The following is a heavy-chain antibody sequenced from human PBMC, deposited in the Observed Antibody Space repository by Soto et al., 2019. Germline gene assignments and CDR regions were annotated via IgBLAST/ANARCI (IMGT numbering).Heavy chain of an antibody. CDR3: ARVGGSGSYLWFDP. Sequence: SETLSLTCTVSGGSISSYYWSWIRQPPGKGLEWIGYIYYSGSTNYNPSLKSRVTISVDTSKNQFSLKLSSVTAADTAVYYCARVGGSGSYLWFDPWGQGTLVTVSS. CDR1: GGSISSYY. CDR2: IYYSGST. V-gene: IGHV4-59*01. D-gene: IGHD3-10*01. J-gene: IGHJ5*02.